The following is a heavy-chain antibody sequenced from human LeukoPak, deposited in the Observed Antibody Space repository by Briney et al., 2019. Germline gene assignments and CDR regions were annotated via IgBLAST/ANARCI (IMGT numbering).Heavy chain of an antibody. Sequence: SETLSLTCTVSGGSITTSSYYWGWLRQPPGKGLEWIGIIYYSGSTYYNPSLKGRVTISVDTSKNQFSLKLSSVTAADTAVYYCARAFRARYFDLWGRGTLVTVSS. V-gene: IGHV4-39*01. CDR2: IYYSGST. J-gene: IGHJ2*01. D-gene: IGHD2/OR15-2a*01. CDR1: GGSITTSSYY. CDR3: ARAFRARYFDL.